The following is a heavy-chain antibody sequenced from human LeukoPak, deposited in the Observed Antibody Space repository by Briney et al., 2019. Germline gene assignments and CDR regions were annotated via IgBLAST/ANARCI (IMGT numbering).Heavy chain of an antibody. J-gene: IGHJ4*02. V-gene: IGHV4-59*01. CDR1: GGSISSYY. CDR2: IYYSGST. Sequence: PSETLSLTCTVSGGSISSYYWSWIRQPPGKGLEWIGYIYYSGSTNYNPSLKSRVTISVDTSKNQFSLKLNSVTAADTAVYYCARAIDYFDYWGQGTLVTVSS. CDR3: ARAIDYFDY.